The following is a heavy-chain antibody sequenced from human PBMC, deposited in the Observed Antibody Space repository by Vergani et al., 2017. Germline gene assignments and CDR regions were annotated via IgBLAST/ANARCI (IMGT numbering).Heavy chain of an antibody. D-gene: IGHD2-21*02. CDR1: GFTFSSYG. V-gene: IGHV3-30*03. CDR2: ISYDGSNK. Sequence: QVQLVESGGGVVQPGRSLRLSCAASGFTFSSYGMHWVRQAPGKGLEWVADISYDGSNKYYADSVKGRFTISRDDSKSIAYLQMNSLKTEDTAVYYCTRDAVTIWEHIVVVTAPPVYYYYYYGMDVWGQGTTVTVSS. CDR3: TRDAVTIWEHIVVVTAPPVYYYYYYGMDV. J-gene: IGHJ6*02.